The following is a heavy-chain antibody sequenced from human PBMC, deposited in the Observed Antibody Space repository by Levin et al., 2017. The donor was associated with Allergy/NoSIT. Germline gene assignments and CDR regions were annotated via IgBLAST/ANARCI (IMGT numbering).Heavy chain of an antibody. D-gene: IGHD5-12*01. V-gene: IGHV1-2*02. CDR3: ARSSIVGTINWFDP. Sequence: GESLKISCKASGYRFTGYYMYWVRQAPGQGLEWMGWINPNSGGTNYAQKFQGRVTMTRDTSISTAYMELSRLRSDDTAVYYCARSSIVGTINWFDPWGQGTLVNVSS. CDR1: GYRFTGYY. J-gene: IGHJ5*02. CDR2: INPNSGGT.